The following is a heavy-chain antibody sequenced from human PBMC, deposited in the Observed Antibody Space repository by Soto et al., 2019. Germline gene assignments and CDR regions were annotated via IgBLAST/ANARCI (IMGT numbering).Heavy chain of an antibody. V-gene: IGHV4-30-4*01. D-gene: IGHD3-22*01. J-gene: IGHJ5*02. CDR2: IYYSGST. CDR3: ARFHLHSSGFNWFDP. CDR1: GGSISSGDYY. Sequence: SETLSLTCTVSGGSISSGDYYWSWFRQPPGKGLEWIGYIYYSGSTYYNPSLKSRVTISVDTSKNQFSPKLSSVTAADTAVYYCARFHLHSSGFNWFDPWGQGTLLTVSS.